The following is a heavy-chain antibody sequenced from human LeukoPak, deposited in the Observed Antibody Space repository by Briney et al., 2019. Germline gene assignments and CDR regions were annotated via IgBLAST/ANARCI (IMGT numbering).Heavy chain of an antibody. J-gene: IGHJ4*02. Sequence: PSETLSLTCTVSGGSISSYYWSWIRQPTGKGLEWIGYIYYSGSTNYNPSLKSRVTISVDTSKNQFSLKLSSVTAADTAVYYCASTLYSGSYYLTQLDYWGQGTLVTVSS. CDR1: GGSISSYY. D-gene: IGHD1-26*01. CDR2: IYYSGST. CDR3: ASTLYSGSYYLTQLDY. V-gene: IGHV4-59*01.